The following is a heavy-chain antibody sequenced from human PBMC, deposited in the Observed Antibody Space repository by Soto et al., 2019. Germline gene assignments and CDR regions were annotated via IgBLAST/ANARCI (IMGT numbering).Heavy chain of an antibody. CDR1: GFTFSSYG. D-gene: IGHD1-26*01. V-gene: IGHV3-30*18. Sequence: PGGSLRLSCAASGFTFSSYGRHWVRQAPGKGLEWVAVISYDGSNKYYADSVKGRFTISRDNSKNTLYLQMNSLRAEDTAVYYCAKRIVGATYAEYFQHWGQGTLVTVSS. CDR3: AKRIVGATYAEYFQH. CDR2: ISYDGSNK. J-gene: IGHJ1*01.